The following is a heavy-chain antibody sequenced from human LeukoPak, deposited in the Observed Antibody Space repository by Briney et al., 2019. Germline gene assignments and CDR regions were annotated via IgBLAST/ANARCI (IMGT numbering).Heavy chain of an antibody. CDR2: IYYSGST. CDR3: ARHGGRVLLWFGELPDFDY. Sequence: SETQSLTCIVSGGSISSSSYYWGWIRQPPGKGLEWIGSIYYSGSTYYNPSLKSRVTISVDTSKNQFSLKLSSVTAADTAVYYCARHGGRVLLWFGELPDFDYWGQGTLVTVSS. J-gene: IGHJ4*02. D-gene: IGHD3-10*01. CDR1: GGSISSSSYY. V-gene: IGHV4-39*01.